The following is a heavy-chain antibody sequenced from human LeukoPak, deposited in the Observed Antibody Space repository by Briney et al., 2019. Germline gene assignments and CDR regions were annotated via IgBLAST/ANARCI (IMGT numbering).Heavy chain of an antibody. J-gene: IGHJ4*02. Sequence: PSETLSLTCTVSGVSISSYYWSWIRQPPGKGLEWIGYIYTSGSTNYNPSLKSRVTISVDTSKNQFSLKLSSVTAADTAVYYCARGRAVGRDGYNFWGQGTLVTVSS. V-gene: IGHV4-4*09. CDR3: ARGRAVGRDGYNF. CDR1: GVSISSYY. CDR2: IYTSGST. D-gene: IGHD5-24*01.